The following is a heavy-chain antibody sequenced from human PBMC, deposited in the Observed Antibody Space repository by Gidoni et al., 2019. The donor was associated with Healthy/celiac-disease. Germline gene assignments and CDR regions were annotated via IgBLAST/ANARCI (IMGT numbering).Heavy chain of an antibody. CDR3: ARGGSSGWAGDYFDY. CDR2: IWYDGSNK. CDR1: GFTFSSYG. Sequence: QVQLVESGGGVVQPGRSLRLSCAASGFTFSSYGMHWVRQAPGKGLEWVAVIWYDGSNKYYADSVKGRFTISRDNSKNTLYLQMNSLRAEDTAVYYCARGGSSGWAGDYFDYWGQGTLVTVSS. D-gene: IGHD6-19*01. V-gene: IGHV3-33*01. J-gene: IGHJ4*02.